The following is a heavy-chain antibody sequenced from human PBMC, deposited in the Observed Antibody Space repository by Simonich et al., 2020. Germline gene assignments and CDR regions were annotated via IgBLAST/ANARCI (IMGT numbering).Heavy chain of an antibody. CDR2: INPTIGGT. J-gene: IGHJ6*03. V-gene: IGHV1-2*02. D-gene: IGHD7-27*01. CDR3: ARGALTGDYYYMDV. Sequence: QVQLVQSGAEVKKPGASVKVSGKASGYTFTGYYMHGVRQAPGKGLEWKGWINPTIGGTNYAQKFQGRVTMTRDTSISTAYMELSRLRSDDTAVYYCARGALTGDYYYMDVWGKGTTVTVSS. CDR1: GYTFTGYY.